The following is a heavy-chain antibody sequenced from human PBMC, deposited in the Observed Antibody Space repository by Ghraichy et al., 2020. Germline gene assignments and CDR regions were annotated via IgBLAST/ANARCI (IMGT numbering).Heavy chain of an antibody. Sequence: GGSLRLSCAASGFTFSSYAMSWVRQAPGKGLEWVSAISGSGGSTYYADSVKGRFTISRDNSKNTLYLQMNSLRAEDTAVYYCATRQDTPEEVNYYYGMDVWGQGTTVTVSS. J-gene: IGHJ6*02. CDR2: ISGSGGST. D-gene: IGHD1-14*01. CDR1: GFTFSSYA. CDR3: ATRQDTPEEVNYYYGMDV. V-gene: IGHV3-23*01.